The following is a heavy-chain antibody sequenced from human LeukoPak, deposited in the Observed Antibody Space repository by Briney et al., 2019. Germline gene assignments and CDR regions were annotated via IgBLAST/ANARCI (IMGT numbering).Heavy chain of an antibody. Sequence: PGGSLRLSCAASGFTFSSYGMHWVRQAPGKGLEWVAVISYDGSNKYYADSVKGRFTISRDNSKNTLYLQMNSLRAEDTAVYYCAKDRGVYGNFGYWGQGTLVTVSS. V-gene: IGHV3-30*18. CDR2: ISYDGSNK. CDR3: AKDRGVYGNFGY. J-gene: IGHJ4*02. D-gene: IGHD4-17*01. CDR1: GFTFSSYG.